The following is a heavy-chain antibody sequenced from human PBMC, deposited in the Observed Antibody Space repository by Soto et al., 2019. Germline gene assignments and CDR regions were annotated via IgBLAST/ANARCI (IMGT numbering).Heavy chain of an antibody. Sequence: SETLSLTCTVSGGSISSSSYYWGWIRQPPGKGLEWIGSIYYSGSTYYNPSLKSRVTISVDTSKNQFSLKLSPVTAADTAVYYCASIKLIFSFKAFDIWGQGTMVTVSS. CDR1: GGSISSSSYY. CDR2: IYYSGST. J-gene: IGHJ3*02. D-gene: IGHD3-3*01. V-gene: IGHV4-39*01. CDR3: ASIKLIFSFKAFDI.